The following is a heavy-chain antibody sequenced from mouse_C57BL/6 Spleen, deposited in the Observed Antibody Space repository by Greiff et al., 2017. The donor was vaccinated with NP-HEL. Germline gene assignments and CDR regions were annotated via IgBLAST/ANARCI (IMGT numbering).Heavy chain of an antibody. J-gene: IGHJ2*01. V-gene: IGHV1-9*01. CDR2: ILPGSGST. D-gene: IGHD4-1*01. CDR3: ARGDGTSDY. Sequence: VKLQESGAELMKPGASVKLSCKATGYTFTGYWIEWVKQRPGHGLEWIGEILPGSGSTNYNEKFKGKATFTADPSSNTAYMQLSSLTTEDSAIYYCARGDGTSDYWGQGTTLTVSS. CDR1: GYTFTGYW.